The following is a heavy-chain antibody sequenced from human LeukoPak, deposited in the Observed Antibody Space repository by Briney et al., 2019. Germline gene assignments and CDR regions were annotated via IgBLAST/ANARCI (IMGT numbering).Heavy chain of an antibody. CDR1: GYTFTGYY. CDR2: INPNSGGT. Sequence: GASVTVSCKASGYTFTGYYVHWVRQAPGQGLEWMGWINPNSGGTNYAQKFQGRVTMTRDTSISTAYMELSRLRSDDTAVYYCARAPENHAFDIWGQGTMVTVSS. J-gene: IGHJ3*02. CDR3: ARAPENHAFDI. V-gene: IGHV1-2*02.